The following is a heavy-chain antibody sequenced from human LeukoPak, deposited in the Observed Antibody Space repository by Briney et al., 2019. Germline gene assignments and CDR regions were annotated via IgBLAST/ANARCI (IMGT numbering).Heavy chain of an antibody. J-gene: IGHJ5*02. CDR3: ARDLSYYYDSNWFDP. D-gene: IGHD3-10*01. CDR1: GYTFTSCG. Sequence: ASVKVSCKASGYTFTSCGISWVRQAPGQWLELMGWTSAYNGNTNYAQTLQGRVTMTTDTSTSTAYMELRSLRSDDTAVYYCARDLSYYYDSNWFDPWGQGTLVTVSS. CDR2: TSAYNGNT. V-gene: IGHV1-18*01.